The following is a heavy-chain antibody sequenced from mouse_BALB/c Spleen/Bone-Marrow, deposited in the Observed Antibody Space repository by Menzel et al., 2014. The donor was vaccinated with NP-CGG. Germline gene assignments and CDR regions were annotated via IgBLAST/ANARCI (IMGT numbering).Heavy chain of an antibody. D-gene: IGHD4-1*01. CDR1: GFSLTDYG. J-gene: IGHJ2*01. V-gene: IGHV2-6-5*01. CDR2: IWGGGIT. CDR3: AKLGGYFDY. Sequence: VQLQQSGPGLVAPSQSLSITCTVSGFSLTDYGVSWIRQPPGMGLEWLGVIWGGGITYYNSALKSSLTISKDNSKSQVFLKMNSLQTDDTAMYYCAKLGGYFDYWGQGTTLTVSS.